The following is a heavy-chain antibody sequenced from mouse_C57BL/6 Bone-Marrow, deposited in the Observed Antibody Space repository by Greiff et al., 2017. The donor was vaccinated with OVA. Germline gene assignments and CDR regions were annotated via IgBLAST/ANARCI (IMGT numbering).Heavy chain of an antibody. CDR3: ARGTWFAY. J-gene: IGHJ3*01. Sequence: EVHLVESGGDLVKPGGSLKLSCAASGFTFSSYGMSWVRQTPDKRLEWVATISSGGSYNYYPDSVKGRFTISRDNAKNTLYLQMSSLKSEDTAMYYCARGTWFAYWGQGTLVTVSA. CDR1: GFTFSSYG. V-gene: IGHV5-6*01. CDR2: ISSGGSYN.